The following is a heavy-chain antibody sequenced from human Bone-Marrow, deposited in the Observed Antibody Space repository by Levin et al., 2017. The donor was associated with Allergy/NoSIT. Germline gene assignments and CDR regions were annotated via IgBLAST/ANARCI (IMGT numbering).Heavy chain of an antibody. V-gene: IGHV3-23*01. Sequence: GESLKISCAASGFSFSNYAMTWVRQAPGKGLEWVSSRADNGDYAVYADSVKGRFIISRDNSKNTLFLQMNSLRVDDTAVYYCVQDCGRAVTTFQHWGQGALVTVSS. J-gene: IGHJ1*01. CDR1: GFSFSNYA. CDR2: RADNGDYA. D-gene: IGHD4-17*01. CDR3: VQDCGRAVTTFQH.